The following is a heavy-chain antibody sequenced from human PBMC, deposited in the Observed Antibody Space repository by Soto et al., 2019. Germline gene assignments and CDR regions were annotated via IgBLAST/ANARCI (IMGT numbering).Heavy chain of an antibody. CDR2: ISGSGDST. J-gene: IGHJ4*02. CDR1: GFTFSTYA. D-gene: IGHD6-19*01. Sequence: EVQLLESVGGLVQPGGSLRLSCAASGFTFSTYAMNWVRQAPGKGLEWGSGISGSGDSTYYADSVKGRFTVSRDNSKNTLYLQMNSLRGEDTAVFYCAKERSSGWSFDYWGQGTLVTVSP. CDR3: AKERSSGWSFDY. V-gene: IGHV3-23*01.